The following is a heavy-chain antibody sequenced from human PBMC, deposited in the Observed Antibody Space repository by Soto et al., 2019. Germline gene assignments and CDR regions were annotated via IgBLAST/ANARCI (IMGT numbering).Heavy chain of an antibody. CDR3: AKAIGHTGSFFYYYGMDV. CDR1: GFTFSSYA. Sequence: GGSLRLSCAASGFTFSSYAMSWVRQAPGKGLEWVSAISGSGGSTYYADSVKGRFTISRDNSKNTLYLQMNSLRAEDTAVYYCAKAIGHTGSFFYYYGMDVWGQGNTVTVSS. J-gene: IGHJ6*02. D-gene: IGHD2-15*01. CDR2: ISGSGGST. V-gene: IGHV3-23*01.